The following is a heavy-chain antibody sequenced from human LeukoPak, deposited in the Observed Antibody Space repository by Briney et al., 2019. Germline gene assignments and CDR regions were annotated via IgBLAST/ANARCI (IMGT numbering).Heavy chain of an antibody. D-gene: IGHD7-27*01. CDR3: ASLDWGVSDFDY. CDR2: ISYDGSNK. Sequence: GGSLRLSCAASGFTFSSYGMHWVRQAPGKGLEWVAVISYDGSNKYYADSVKGRFTISRDNSKNTLYLQMNSLRAEDTAVYYCASLDWGVSDFDYWGQGTLVTVSS. J-gene: IGHJ4*02. CDR1: GFTFSSYG. V-gene: IGHV3-30*03.